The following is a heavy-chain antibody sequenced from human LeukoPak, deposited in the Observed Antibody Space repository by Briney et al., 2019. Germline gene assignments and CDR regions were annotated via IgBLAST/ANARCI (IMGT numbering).Heavy chain of an antibody. J-gene: IGHJ3*02. Sequence: GGSLGLSCAASGFTFSSYAMSWVRQAPGKGLEWVSAISGSGGSTYYADSVKGRFTISRDNSKNTLYLQMNSLRAEDTAVYYCAKQEGSGWYFDAFDIWGQGTMVTVSS. V-gene: IGHV3-23*01. CDR2: ISGSGGST. D-gene: IGHD6-19*01. CDR1: GFTFSSYA. CDR3: AKQEGSGWYFDAFDI.